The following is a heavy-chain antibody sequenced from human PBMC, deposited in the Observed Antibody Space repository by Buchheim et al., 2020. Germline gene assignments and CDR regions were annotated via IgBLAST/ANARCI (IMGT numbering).Heavy chain of an antibody. Sequence: QVQLVQSGAEVKKPGASVKVSCKASGYTFTSYYMHWVRQAPGQGLEWMGIINPSGGSTSYAQKFQGRVTMTRDTSTSTAYMELSSLRSEETAVYYCASALYDFWSGSEDYYYGMDVWGQGTT. CDR2: INPSGGST. V-gene: IGHV1-46*01. D-gene: IGHD3-3*01. J-gene: IGHJ6*02. CDR3: ASALYDFWSGSEDYYYGMDV. CDR1: GYTFTSYY.